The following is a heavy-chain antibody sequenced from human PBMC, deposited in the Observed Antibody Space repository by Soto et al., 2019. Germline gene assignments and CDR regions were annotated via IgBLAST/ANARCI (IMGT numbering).Heavy chain of an antibody. CDR3: ARDTRHSSSTSCYISYYYGMGV. CDR1: GFTFSSYS. J-gene: IGHJ6*02. CDR2: ISSSSSYI. D-gene: IGHD2-2*02. Sequence: GGSLRLSCAASGFTFSSYSMNWVRQAPGKGLEWVSSISSSSSYIYYADSVKGRFTISRDNAKNSLYLQMNSLRAEDTAVYYCARDTRHSSSTSCYISYYYGMGVWGQGTTVTVSS. V-gene: IGHV3-21*01.